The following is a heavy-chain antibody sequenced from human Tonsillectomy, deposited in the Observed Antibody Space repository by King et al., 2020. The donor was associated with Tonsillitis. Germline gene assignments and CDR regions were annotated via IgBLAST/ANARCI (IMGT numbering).Heavy chain of an antibody. CDR3: AKDLYYYDSSGYPYFDY. D-gene: IGHD3-22*01. CDR1: GFTFSSYA. Sequence: VQLVESGGGLVQPGGSLRLSCAASGFTFSSYAMSWVRQAPGKGLEWVSGISGSGGSTYYADPVKGRFTISRDNSKNTLYLQMKSLRPEDTAVYYCAKDLYYYDSSGYPYFDYWGPGTLVTVSS. J-gene: IGHJ4*02. V-gene: IGHV3-23*04. CDR2: ISGSGGST.